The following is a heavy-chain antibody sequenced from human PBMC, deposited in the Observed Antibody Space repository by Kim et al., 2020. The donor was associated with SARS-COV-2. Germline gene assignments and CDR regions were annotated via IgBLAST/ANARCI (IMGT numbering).Heavy chain of an antibody. CDR3: AKAGGGSWGSWVWFDP. CDR1: GFTFDDYA. J-gene: IGHJ5*02. Sequence: GGSLRLSCAASGFTFDDYAMHWVRQAPGKGLEWVSGISWNSGSIGYADSVKGRFTISRDNAKNSLYLQMNSLRAEDTALYYCAKAGGGSWGSWVWFDPWGQGTLVTVSS. CDR2: ISWNSGSI. V-gene: IGHV3-9*01. D-gene: IGHD6-13*01.